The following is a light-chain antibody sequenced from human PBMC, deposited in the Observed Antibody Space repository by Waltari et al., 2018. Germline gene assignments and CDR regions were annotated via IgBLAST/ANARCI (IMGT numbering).Light chain of an antibody. V-gene: IGLV2-23*02. CDR2: EIS. Sequence: ALTQPASGSASPGQSNPISCTGTSSDVGGYNFVSWYQQHPGKAPQVIIFEISKRPSGVSNRFSGSKSGNTASLTISGLQAEDEANYYCCAYVGYSTWVFGGGTKLTVV. CDR1: SSDVGGYNF. J-gene: IGLJ3*02. CDR3: CAYVGYSTWV.